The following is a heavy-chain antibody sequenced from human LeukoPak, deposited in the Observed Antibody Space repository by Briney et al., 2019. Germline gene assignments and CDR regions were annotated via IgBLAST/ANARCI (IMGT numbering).Heavy chain of an antibody. CDR3: AKVLAVTSYGAKSVFDH. V-gene: IGHV3-30*02. Sequence: GGSLRLSCAASGFTFSNYGMHWVRQAPGKGLEWVAFIWYDGSNKYYADSVKGRFTISRDNSRNTVYLQMNSLRAEDTAVYYCAKVLAVTSYGAKSVFDHWGQGTLVTVSS. CDR2: IWYDGSNK. D-gene: IGHD4-23*01. CDR1: GFTFSNYG. J-gene: IGHJ4*02.